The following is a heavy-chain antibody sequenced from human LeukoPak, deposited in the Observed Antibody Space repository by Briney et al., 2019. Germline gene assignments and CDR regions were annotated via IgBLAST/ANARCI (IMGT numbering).Heavy chain of an antibody. CDR3: AKDANYFDSSGYLIPFDY. J-gene: IGHJ4*02. D-gene: IGHD3-22*01. CDR1: GFTFSSYW. Sequence: PGGSLRLSCAASGFTFSSYWMSWVRQAPGKGLEWVANIKQDGSEKYYVDSVKGRFTISRDNAKNSLYLQMNSLRAEDTAVYYCAKDANYFDSSGYLIPFDYWGQGTLVTVSS. CDR2: IKQDGSEK. V-gene: IGHV3-7*04.